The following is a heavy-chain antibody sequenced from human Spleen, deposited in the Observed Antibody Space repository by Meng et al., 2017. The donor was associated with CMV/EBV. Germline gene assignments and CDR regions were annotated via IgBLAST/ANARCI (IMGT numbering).Heavy chain of an antibody. J-gene: IGHJ4*02. V-gene: IGHV4-38-2*02. CDR3: ATLTPTTRDY. D-gene: IGHD1-26*01. CDR2: IYHSGST. CDR1: GYSISSGYY. Sequence: SETLSLTCTVSGYSISSGYYWGWVRQPPGKGLEWIGSIYHSGSTYYNPSLKSRVTISVDTSKNQFSLKLSSVTAADTAVYYCATLTPTTRDYWGQGTLVTVSS.